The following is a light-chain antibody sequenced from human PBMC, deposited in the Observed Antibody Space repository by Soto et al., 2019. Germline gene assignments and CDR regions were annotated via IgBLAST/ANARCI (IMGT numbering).Light chain of an antibody. CDR1: SANIVAGYD. J-gene: IGLJ1*01. Sequence: QSVMTQPPSVSGAPGQRVTISCTGSSANIVAGYDVHWYQQRPGTAPKLLIFGNINRPSGVPDRFSGSKSGTSASLAITGLQAEDEGDYYRQSYDSTLSARYVFGTGTKLTVL. CDR2: GNI. CDR3: QSYDSTLSARYV. V-gene: IGLV1-40*01.